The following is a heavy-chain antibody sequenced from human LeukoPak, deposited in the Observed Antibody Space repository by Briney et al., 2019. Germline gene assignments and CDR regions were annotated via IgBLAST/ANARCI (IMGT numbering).Heavy chain of an antibody. J-gene: IGHJ4*01. CDR1: GYTFTGYY. Sequence: GASVKVSCKASGYTFTGYYMHWVRQAPGQGLEWTGWVNPNTGGTYYAQKFQGRVTMTRDTSISTAYMELRRLKPDDTAVYYCARDGHPYNWNDFDCWGQGTLVTVSS. CDR3: ARDGHPYNWNDFDC. V-gene: IGHV1-2*02. D-gene: IGHD1-1*01. CDR2: VNPNTGGT.